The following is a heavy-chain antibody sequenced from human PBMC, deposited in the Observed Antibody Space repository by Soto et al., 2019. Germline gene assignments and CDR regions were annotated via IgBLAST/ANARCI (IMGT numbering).Heavy chain of an antibody. CDR3: ARGKGDYYDSSGYHDEGAFDI. CDR2: IYDSGST. Sequence: SETLSLTCTVSGGSVSSRGYSWSCIRQPPGKRLEWIGYIYDSGSTNYNPSLKSRVTISVDTSKNQFSLTLSSVTAADTAVYYCARGKGDYYDSSGYHDEGAFDIWGQGTMVTVSS. D-gene: IGHD3-22*01. CDR1: GGSVSSRGYS. J-gene: IGHJ3*02. V-gene: IGHV4-61*08.